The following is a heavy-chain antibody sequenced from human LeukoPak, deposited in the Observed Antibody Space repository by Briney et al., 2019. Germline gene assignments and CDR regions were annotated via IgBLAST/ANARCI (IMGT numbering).Heavy chain of an antibody. V-gene: IGHV3-9*01. D-gene: IGHD2-8*01. CDR1: GFTFDDYA. CDR2: ISWNSGSI. Sequence: PGRSLRLSCAASGFTFDDYAMHWVRQAPGKGLEWVSGISWNSGSIGYADSVKGRFTISRDNAKNSLYLQMNSLRAEDTAVYYCARGVMVSYYMDVWGKGTTVTVSS. CDR3: ARGVMVSYYMDV. J-gene: IGHJ6*03.